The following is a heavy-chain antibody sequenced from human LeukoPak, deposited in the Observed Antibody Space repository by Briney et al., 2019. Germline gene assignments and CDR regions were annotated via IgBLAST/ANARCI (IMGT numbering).Heavy chain of an antibody. CDR2: ISYDGSNK. V-gene: IGHV3-30-3*01. J-gene: IGHJ3*02. CDR3: ARATQKWELLGISAFDI. D-gene: IGHD1-26*01. CDR1: GFTFSSYA. Sequence: PGRSLRLSCAASGFTFSSYAMHWVRQAPGKGLEWVAVISYDGSNKYYADSVKGRFTISRDNSKNTLYLQMNSLRAEDTAVYYCARATQKWELLGISAFDIWGQGTMVTVSS.